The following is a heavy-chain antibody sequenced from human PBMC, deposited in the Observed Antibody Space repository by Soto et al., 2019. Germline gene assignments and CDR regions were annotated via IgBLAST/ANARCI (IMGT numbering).Heavy chain of an antibody. J-gene: IGHJ6*02. V-gene: IGHV3-53*01. Sequence: GGSLRLSCAPSGFTVSSNYMSWARQAPGKGLEWVSVIYSGGSTYYADSVKGRFTISRDNSKNTLYLQMNSLRAEDTAVYYCARDSGSYYYGMDVWGQGTTVTVSS. CDR1: GFTVSSNY. CDR3: ARDSGSYYYGMDV. D-gene: IGHD1-26*01. CDR2: IYSGGST.